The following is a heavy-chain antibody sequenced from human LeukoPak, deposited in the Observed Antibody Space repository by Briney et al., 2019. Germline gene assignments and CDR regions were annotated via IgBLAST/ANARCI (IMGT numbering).Heavy chain of an antibody. CDR1: GYTFTGYY. CDR2: INPNSGGT. V-gene: IGHV1-2*02. CDR3: ARQSNGVDV. Sequence: ASVKVSCKASGYTFTGYYMHWVRQAPGRGLEWMGWINPNSGGTNYAQKFQGRVTMTRDTSISTAYMELSWLRSDDTAVYYCARQSNGVDVWGQGTMVTVSS. J-gene: IGHJ3*01.